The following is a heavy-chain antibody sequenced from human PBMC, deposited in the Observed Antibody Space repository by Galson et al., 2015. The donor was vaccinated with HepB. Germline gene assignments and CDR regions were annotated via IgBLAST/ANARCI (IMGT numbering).Heavy chain of an antibody. Sequence: SLRLSCAASGFTVTSNYMSWARQAPGKGLEWVSVMYSGGNTHYADSVKDRFTISSDNPKNTLYLQMNSLRAEDTAVYYCVRGVGADSMDVWGQGTTVTVSS. J-gene: IGHJ6*02. D-gene: IGHD1-26*01. CDR1: GFTVTSNY. CDR2: MYSGGNT. CDR3: VRGVGADSMDV. V-gene: IGHV3-66*01.